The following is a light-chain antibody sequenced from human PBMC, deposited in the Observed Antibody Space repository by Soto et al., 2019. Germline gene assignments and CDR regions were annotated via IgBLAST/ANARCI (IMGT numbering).Light chain of an antibody. CDR2: GNS. Sequence: QLVLTQPPSVSGAPGQRVTISGTGSSSNIGAGYDVHWYQQLPGTAPKLLIYGNSNRPSGVPDRFSGSKSGTSASLAITGLQAEDEADYYCQSYDSSLSGPFYVFGTGTKVTVL. V-gene: IGLV1-40*01. CDR1: SSNIGAGYD. J-gene: IGLJ1*01. CDR3: QSYDSSLSGPFYV.